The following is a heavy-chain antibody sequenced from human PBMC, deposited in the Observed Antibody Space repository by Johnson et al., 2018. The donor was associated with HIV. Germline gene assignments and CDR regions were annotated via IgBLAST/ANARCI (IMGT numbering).Heavy chain of an antibody. V-gene: IGHV3-30*04. Sequence: QMQLVESGGGVVQPGRSLRLSCAASGFTFSSYAMHWVRQAPGKGLEWVAVISYDGSNKYYADSVKGRLTISRDNSKNTLFLQMNSLRAEDTAVYYCARGIIVAPDAFDFWGLGTRVTVSS. J-gene: IGHJ3*01. D-gene: IGHD6-6*01. CDR3: ARGIIVAPDAFDF. CDR2: ISYDGSNK. CDR1: GFTFSSYA.